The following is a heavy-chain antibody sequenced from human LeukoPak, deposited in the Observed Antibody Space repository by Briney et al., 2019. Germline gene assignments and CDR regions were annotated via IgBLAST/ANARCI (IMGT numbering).Heavy chain of an antibody. CDR3: ARTGFYYYYGMDV. V-gene: IGHV4-39*01. Sequence: SETLSLTCTVSGGSISSSSYSWGWIRQPPGKGLEWIGSIFYSGSTYYNPSLKSRVTISVDTSKNQFSLKLSSVTAADTAVYYCARTGFYYYYGMDVWGQGTTVTVSS. J-gene: IGHJ6*02. CDR1: GGSISSSSYS. D-gene: IGHD1-1*01. CDR2: IFYSGST.